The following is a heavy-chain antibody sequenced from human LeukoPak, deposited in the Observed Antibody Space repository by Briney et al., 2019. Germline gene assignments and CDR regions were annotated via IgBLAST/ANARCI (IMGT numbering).Heavy chain of an antibody. CDR2: INHSGST. CDR1: GGSFSGYY. V-gene: IGHV4-34*01. CDR3: ARVPLGSGYYTVYYYYGMDV. Sequence: PSETLSLTCAVYGGSFSGYYWSWIRQPPGKGLEWIGEINHSGSTNYNPSLKSRVTISVDTSKNQFSLKLSSVTAADTAVYYCARVPLGSGYYTVYYYYGMDVWAKGPRSPSP. D-gene: IGHD3-3*01. J-gene: IGHJ6*02.